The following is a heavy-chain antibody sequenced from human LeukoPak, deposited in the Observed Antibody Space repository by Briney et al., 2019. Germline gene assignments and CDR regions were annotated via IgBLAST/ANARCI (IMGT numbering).Heavy chain of an antibody. J-gene: IGHJ4*02. V-gene: IGHV3-23*01. Sequence: GGSLRLSCAASGFPFSTYAMSWVRQVPGKGLEWVSSIRGSDGSTYYADSVKGRFAISRDNSKNTLYLQMNSLRAEDTAQYYCAKDVFGDYGGLDYWGQGTLVTVSS. CDR3: AKDVFGDYGGLDY. CDR2: IRGSDGST. D-gene: IGHD4-23*01. CDR1: GFPFSTYA.